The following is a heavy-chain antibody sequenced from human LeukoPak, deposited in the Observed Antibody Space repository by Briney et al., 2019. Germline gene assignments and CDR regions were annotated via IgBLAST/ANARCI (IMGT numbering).Heavy chain of an antibody. V-gene: IGHV3-43*02. CDR2: ITGAGNT. CDR3: AKVSALAARTLDY. Sequence: PGVSLRLSCAASGFTFDDYAMHWVRQAPGKGLEWVSLITGAGNTYYADSVKGRFTISRDNSKNSLYLQMNSLTTEDTALYYCAKVSALAARTLDYWGQGTLVTVSS. D-gene: IGHD6-6*01. CDR1: GFTFDDYA. J-gene: IGHJ4*02.